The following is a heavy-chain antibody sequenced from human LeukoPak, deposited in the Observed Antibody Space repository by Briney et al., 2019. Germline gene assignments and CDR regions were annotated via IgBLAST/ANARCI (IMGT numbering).Heavy chain of an antibody. CDR1: GFRINKYW. J-gene: IGHJ4*02. D-gene: IGHD5-24*01. CDR2: INSDGTIT. Sequence: GGSLRLSCAASGFRINKYWMHWVRQAPGKGQVWVSRINSDGTITNYADSVKGRFTISRDSAKNTLYLQMNSLRFEDTAVYYCVRAQDGYNSLYFDYWGQGALVTVSS. CDR3: VRAQDGYNSLYFDY. V-gene: IGHV3-74*01.